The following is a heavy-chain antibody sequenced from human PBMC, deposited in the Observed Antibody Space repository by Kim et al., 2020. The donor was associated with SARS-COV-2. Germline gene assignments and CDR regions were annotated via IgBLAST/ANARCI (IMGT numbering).Heavy chain of an antibody. D-gene: IGHD6-13*01. J-gene: IGHJ6*02. V-gene: IGHV3-30*07. Sequence: FTISRDNSKNTLYLQMNSLRAEDTAVYYCAREAYSSSWYDPYYYYGMDVWGQGTTVTVSS. CDR3: AREAYSSSWYDPYYYYGMDV.